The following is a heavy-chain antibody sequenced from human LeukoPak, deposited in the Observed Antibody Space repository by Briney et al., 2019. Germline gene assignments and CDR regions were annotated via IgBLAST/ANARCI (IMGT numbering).Heavy chain of an antibody. CDR1: GFTVSSNY. V-gene: IGHV3-53*01. Sequence: GGSLRLSCAASGFTVSSNYMSWVRQAPGKGLEWVSVIYSGGSTYYADSVKGRFTISRDNSKNTLYLQMNSLRAEDTAVYYCAKDFPSYYDSTLPWGQGTLVTVSS. J-gene: IGHJ5*02. D-gene: IGHD3-22*01. CDR3: AKDFPSYYDSTLP. CDR2: IYSGGST.